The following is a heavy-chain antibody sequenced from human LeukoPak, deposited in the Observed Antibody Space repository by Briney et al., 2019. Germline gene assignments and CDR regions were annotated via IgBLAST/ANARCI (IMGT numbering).Heavy chain of an antibody. D-gene: IGHD3-16*01. J-gene: IGHJ3*02. CDR1: GFIFSDYY. Sequence: PGGSLRLSCTASGFIFSDYYMQWIRQAPGKGLEWVSSISSSSSYIYYADSVKGRFTISRDNAKNSLYLQMNSLRAEDTAVYYCARDKLITFGGVILSQRGAFDIWGQGTMVTVSS. CDR3: ARDKLITFGGVILSQRGAFDI. CDR2: ISSSSSYI. V-gene: IGHV3-21*01.